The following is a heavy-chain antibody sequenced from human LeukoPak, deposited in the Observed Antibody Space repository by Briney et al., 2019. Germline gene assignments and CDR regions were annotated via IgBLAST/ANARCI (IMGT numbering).Heavy chain of an antibody. CDR3: ARGPPRPVNYNYFDY. D-gene: IGHD3-10*01. V-gene: IGHV1-69*04. Sequence: GASVKVSCKASGGTFSSYAISWVRQAPGQGLEWMGRTIPILGIANYAQKFQGRVTITADESTSTAYMELSSLRSEDTAVYYCARGPPRPVNYNYFDYWGQGTLVTVSS. CDR1: GGTFSSYA. CDR2: TIPILGIA. J-gene: IGHJ4*02.